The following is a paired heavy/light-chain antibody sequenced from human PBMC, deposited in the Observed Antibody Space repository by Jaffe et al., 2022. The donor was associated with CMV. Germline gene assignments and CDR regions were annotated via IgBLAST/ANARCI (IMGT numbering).Heavy chain of an antibody. Sequence: QVQLVESGGGVVQPGKSLRLSCAASTFTFSNYGMHWVRQAPGKGLEWVAVIWYDGINKYYADSVKGRFTISRDNSKNTLYLQMNSLRVEDTAVYYCARPPAPWLRVGELGGDAFDIWGQGTMVTVSS. J-gene: IGHJ3*02. CDR3: ARPPAPWLRVGELGGDAFDI. D-gene: IGHD5-12*01. V-gene: IGHV3-33*01. CDR1: TFTFSNYG. CDR2: IWYDGINK.
Light chain of an antibody. CDR2: GAS. J-gene: IGKJ1*01. V-gene: IGKV3-15*01. Sequence: DIVVTQSPATLSVSPGERATLSCRASHNVSSNLAWYQQRPGQAPRLLIYGASTRATGVPARFSGSGSGTEFTLTITSLQSDDFAVYYCQLYDIWPPWRFGQGTKVEIK. CDR3: QLYDIWPPWR. CDR1: HNVSSN.